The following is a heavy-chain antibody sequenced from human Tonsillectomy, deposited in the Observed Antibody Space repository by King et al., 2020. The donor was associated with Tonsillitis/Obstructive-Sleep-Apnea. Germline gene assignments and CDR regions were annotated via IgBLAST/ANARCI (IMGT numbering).Heavy chain of an antibody. CDR3: AKHWVRTNDY. CDR1: GFTFSSYD. Sequence: VQLVESGGGLVQPGGSLRLSCAASGFTFSSYDVSWVRQAPGKGLEWVAAITGSGTTTYYADSVQGRFTISRDNSKNTLYLQMNSLIAEDTGVYFCAKHWVRTNDYWGQGTMVTVST. D-gene: IGHD3-16*01. J-gene: IGHJ4*02. V-gene: IGHV3-23*04. CDR2: ITGSGTTT.